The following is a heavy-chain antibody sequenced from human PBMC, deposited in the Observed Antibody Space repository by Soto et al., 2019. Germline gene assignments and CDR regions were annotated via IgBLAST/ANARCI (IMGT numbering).Heavy chain of an antibody. CDR3: ARGRASGSYYLLDY. Sequence: ASVKVSGKASGNTFTSYGINWVRQATGHGLEWMGWINPNSGNIGYAQKFQGRVTMTRDTAIRTAYMEVSRLRSDDTAVYYCARGRASGSYYLLDYWGQGTLVTVSS. D-gene: IGHD3-10*01. CDR1: GNTFTSYG. V-gene: IGHV1-8*01. CDR2: INPNSGNI. J-gene: IGHJ4*02.